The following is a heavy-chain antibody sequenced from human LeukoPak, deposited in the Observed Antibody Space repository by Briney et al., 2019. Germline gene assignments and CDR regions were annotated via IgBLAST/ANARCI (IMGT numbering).Heavy chain of an antibody. D-gene: IGHD6-6*01. V-gene: IGHV4-39*07. CDR2: IYYSGST. CDR3: ARAGGGQLVVPFDY. Sequence: SETLSLTCTVSGGSISSSSYYWVWIRQPPGKGLEWIGSIYYSGSTYYNPSLKSRVTISVDTSKNQFSLKLSSVTAADTAVYYCARAGGGQLVVPFDYWGQGTLVTVSS. CDR1: GGSISSSSYY. J-gene: IGHJ4*02.